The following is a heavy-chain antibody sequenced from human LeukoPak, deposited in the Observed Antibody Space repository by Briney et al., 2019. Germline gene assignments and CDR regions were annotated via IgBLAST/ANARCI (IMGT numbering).Heavy chain of an antibody. Sequence: SGGSLRLSCAASGFTFWSYAMSWVRQAPGKGLEWVSAISGGGDSTYYADSVKGRFTISRDTSKNTLYLQMNSLRAEDTAVYYCAKDRARGGATGFDYWGQGALVTVSS. J-gene: IGHJ4*02. CDR1: GFTFWSYA. D-gene: IGHD3-16*01. CDR2: ISGGGDST. V-gene: IGHV3-23*01. CDR3: AKDRARGGATGFDY.